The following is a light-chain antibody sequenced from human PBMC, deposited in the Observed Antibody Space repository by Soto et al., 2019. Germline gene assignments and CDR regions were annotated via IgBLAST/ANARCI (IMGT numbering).Light chain of an antibody. CDR1: QSVSSY. J-gene: IGKJ4*01. V-gene: IGKV3-11*01. CDR3: QQRSNWSLT. CDR2: DAS. Sequence: EIVLTQSPATLSLSPGERATLSCRASQSVSSYLAWYQQKPGQAPRLLIYDASNRATGIPARFSGSGSGIDFTLTISSLEPEDFAVYYCQQRSNWSLTFGGGTKVEIK.